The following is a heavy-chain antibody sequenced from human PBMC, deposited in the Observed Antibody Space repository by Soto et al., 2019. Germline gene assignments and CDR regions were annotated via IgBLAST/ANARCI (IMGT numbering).Heavy chain of an antibody. J-gene: IGHJ4*02. CDR2: IIPIFGTA. Sequence: SGHVSCKSSGGTSSSYSISWVRQAPGQGLEWMGGIIPIFGTANYAQKFQGRVTITADESTSTAYMELSSLRSEDTAVYYCARVVGATRVIRFDYWGQGTLVTVSS. V-gene: IGHV1-69*13. CDR3: ARVVGATRVIRFDY. CDR1: GGTSSSYS. D-gene: IGHD1-26*01.